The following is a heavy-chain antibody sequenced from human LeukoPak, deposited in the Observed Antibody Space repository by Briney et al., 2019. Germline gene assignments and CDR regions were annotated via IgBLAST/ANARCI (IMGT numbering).Heavy chain of an antibody. J-gene: IGHJ4*02. V-gene: IGHV3-9*01. D-gene: IGHD3-10*01. CDR3: AKDIAGLWFGAFDY. CDR1: GFTFDDYA. CDR2: ISWNSGSI. Sequence: GGSLRLSCAASGFTFDDYAMHRVRQAPGKGLEWVSGISWNSGSIGYADSVKGRFTISRDNAKNSLYLQMNSLRAEDTALYYCAKDIAGLWFGAFDYWGQGTLVTVSS.